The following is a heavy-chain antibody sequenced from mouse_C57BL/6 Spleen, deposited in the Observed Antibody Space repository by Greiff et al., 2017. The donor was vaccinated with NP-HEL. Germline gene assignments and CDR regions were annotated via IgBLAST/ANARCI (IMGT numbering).Heavy chain of an antibody. CDR3: ARDQDSNYWYFDV. Sequence: DVLLVESGGGLVKPGGSLKLSCAASGFTFSSYAMSWVSQTPEQRLEWVATISDGGSYTYYPDNLKGRFTISRDNAKNNLYLQMSHLKSEDTAMYYCARDQDSNYWYFDVWGTGTTVTVAS. V-gene: IGHV5-4*01. J-gene: IGHJ1*03. CDR2: ISDGGSYT. D-gene: IGHD2-5*01. CDR1: GFTFSSYA.